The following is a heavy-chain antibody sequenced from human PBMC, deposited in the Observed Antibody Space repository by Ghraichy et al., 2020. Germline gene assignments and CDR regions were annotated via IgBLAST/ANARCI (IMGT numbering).Heavy chain of an antibody. CDR3: ATDQTSPCYFDS. CDR2: INAGNVNT. Sequence: WINAGNVNTRYSKKLQGRVTISSDPSATTAFMELSSLRFEDTAVYYCATDQTSPCYFDSWGQGTLVTVSS. V-gene: IGHV1-3*01. D-gene: IGHD3-10*01. J-gene: IGHJ4*02.